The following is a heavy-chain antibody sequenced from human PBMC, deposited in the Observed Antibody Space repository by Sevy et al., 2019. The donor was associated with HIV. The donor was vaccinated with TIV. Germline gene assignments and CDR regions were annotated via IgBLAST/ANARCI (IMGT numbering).Heavy chain of an antibody. D-gene: IGHD4-17*01. Sequence: GGSLRLSCAASGFAFSNYYAMHWVRQAPGKGLEWVALISYDGSDTYYADSVKGRFTVSRDKFKNKLFLQMNSLTTEDTAVYYCARPRANYVDHYFFYAMDVWGQGTTVTVSS. CDR2: ISYDGSDT. V-gene: IGHV3-30-3*01. CDR3: ARPRANYVDHYFFYAMDV. J-gene: IGHJ6*02. CDR1: GFAFSNYYA.